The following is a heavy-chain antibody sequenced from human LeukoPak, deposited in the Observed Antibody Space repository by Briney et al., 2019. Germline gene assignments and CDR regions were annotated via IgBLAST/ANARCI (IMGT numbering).Heavy chain of an antibody. D-gene: IGHD3-3*01. CDR3: ANSQRRFLEELYYYYYMDV. CDR2: IIPVLGIA. V-gene: IGHV1-69*02. CDR1: GGTFSSYT. Sequence: TVKVSCKASGGTFSSYTISWVRQAPGQGLEWMGRIIPVLGIANYAQKFQGRVTITADKSTSTAYMELISLRSEDAVVYYCANSQRRFLEELYYYYYMDVWGKGTTVTVSS. J-gene: IGHJ6*03.